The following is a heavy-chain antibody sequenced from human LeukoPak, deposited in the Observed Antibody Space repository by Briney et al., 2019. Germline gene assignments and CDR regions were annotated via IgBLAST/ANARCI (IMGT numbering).Heavy chain of an antibody. V-gene: IGHV4-4*02. CDR3: ASHSLEAGYIFVS. D-gene: IGHD5-18*01. CDR1: GGSISSSNW. J-gene: IGHJ4*02. CDR2: IYHSGST. Sequence: SGTLSLTCAVSGGSISSSNWWSWVRQPPGKGLEWIGEIYHSGSTNYNPSLKSRVTISVDRSKNQFSLKLSSVTAADTAVYYCASHSLEAGYIFVSWGQGTLVTVSS.